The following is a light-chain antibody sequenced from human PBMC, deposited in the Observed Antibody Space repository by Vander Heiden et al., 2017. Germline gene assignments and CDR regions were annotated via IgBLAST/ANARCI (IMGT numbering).Light chain of an antibody. CDR3: RQVLQTGYT. CDR2: LGS. V-gene: IGKV2-28*01. J-gene: IGKJ2*01. Sequence: DIVMTQSPLSLTVTPGEPASISCRSSQSLLHSNGYNFLDWYLQKPGQSPQLLIYLGSNRASGVPDRFSGSGSGTDFTLKISRVEAEDVGVYYCRQVLQTGYTFGQGTKLEIK. CDR1: QSLLHSNGYNF.